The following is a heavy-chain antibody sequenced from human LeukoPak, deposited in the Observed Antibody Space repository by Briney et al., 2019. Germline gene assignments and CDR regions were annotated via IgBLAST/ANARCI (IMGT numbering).Heavy chain of an antibody. Sequence: GGSLRLSCAASGFTFSSYWMHWVRQAPGKGLVWVSRINTDGSSTSYADSVKGRFTISRDNAKNTVYLEMNSLRAEDTAVYYCARGGLRNWYFDLWGRGTLVTVSS. CDR3: ARGGLRNWYFDL. D-gene: IGHD5-12*01. CDR1: GFTFSSYW. J-gene: IGHJ2*01. CDR2: INTDGSST. V-gene: IGHV3-74*01.